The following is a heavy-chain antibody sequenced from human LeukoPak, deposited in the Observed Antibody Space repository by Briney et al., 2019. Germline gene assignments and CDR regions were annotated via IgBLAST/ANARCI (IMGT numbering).Heavy chain of an antibody. V-gene: IGHV1-46*01. J-gene: IGHJ6*03. CDR1: GYTFTGYY. CDR2: INPSGGST. Sequence: ASVKVSCKASGYTFTGYYMHWVRQAPGQGLEWMGIINPSGGSTSYAQKFQGRVTMTRDMSTSTVYMELSSLRSEDTAVYYCARDGHITMVRGADSYYYYYMDVWAKGPRSPSP. D-gene: IGHD3-10*01. CDR3: ARDGHITMVRGADSYYYYYMDV.